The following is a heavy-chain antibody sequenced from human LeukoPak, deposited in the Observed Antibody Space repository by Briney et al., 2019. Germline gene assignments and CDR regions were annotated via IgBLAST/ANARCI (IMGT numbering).Heavy chain of an antibody. CDR2: IYYTGST. V-gene: IGHV4-39*07. D-gene: IGHD5-18*01. Sequence: PSETLSLTCAVSGASISGSGYYLGWIRQPPGKGLEWIGNIYYTGSTYYNPSLKSRVTISVDTSKNQFSLKLSSVTAADTAVYYCARVNGYSYGYMGYWGQGTLVTVSS. CDR3: ARVNGYSYGYMGY. J-gene: IGHJ4*02. CDR1: GASISGSGYY.